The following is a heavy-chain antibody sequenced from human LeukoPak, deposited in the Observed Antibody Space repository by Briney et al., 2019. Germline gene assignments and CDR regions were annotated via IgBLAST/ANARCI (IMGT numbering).Heavy chain of an antibody. D-gene: IGHD4-17*01. CDR3: AKDRRMTTVTTYFDY. CDR2: ISGSGGST. Sequence: GGSLRLSCAASGFTFSSYAMSWVRQAPGKGLEWVSAISGSGGSTYYADSVKGRFTISRDNSKNTLYLQMNSLRAEDTAVYYRAKDRRMTTVTTYFDYWGQGTLVTVSS. V-gene: IGHV3-23*01. CDR1: GFTFSSYA. J-gene: IGHJ4*02.